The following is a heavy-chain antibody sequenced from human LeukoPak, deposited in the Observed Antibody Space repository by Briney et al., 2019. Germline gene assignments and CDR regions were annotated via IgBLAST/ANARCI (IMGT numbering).Heavy chain of an antibody. D-gene: IGHD3-9*01. CDR1: GGTFSSYA. Sequence: ASVKVSCKASGGTFSSYAISWVRQAPGQGLEWMGWINPNSGGTNYAQKFQGRVTMTRDTSISTAYMELSRLRSDDTAVYYCARVSLYYDILTGYPPFDYWGQGTLVTVSS. CDR2: INPNSGGT. J-gene: IGHJ4*02. CDR3: ARVSLYYDILTGYPPFDY. V-gene: IGHV1-2*02.